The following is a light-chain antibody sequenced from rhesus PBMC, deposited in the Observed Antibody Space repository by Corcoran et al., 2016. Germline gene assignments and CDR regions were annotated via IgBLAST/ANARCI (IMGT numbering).Light chain of an antibody. J-gene: IGKJ1*01. CDR3: QHGYGTPRT. CDR2: KAS. V-gene: IGKV1-74*01. CDR1: ENVKNY. Sequence: DIQMTQSPSSLSASVGDRVTITCRASENVKNYLNWYQQKPGKAPKLLIYKASTLQSGVPSRFSGSGSGTDYTFTISSLQPEDVATYYCQHGYGTPRTFGQGTKVEIK.